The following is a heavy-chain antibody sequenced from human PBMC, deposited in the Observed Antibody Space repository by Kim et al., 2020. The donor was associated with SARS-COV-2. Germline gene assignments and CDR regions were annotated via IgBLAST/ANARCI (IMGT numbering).Heavy chain of an antibody. Sequence: SETLSLTCTVSGGSTSSYYWSWIRQPPGKGLEWIGCIFHTGTTNYSPSLKSRVTLSVDTSKNQFSLKLNSVTAADTAVYYCARTRGPAGGAHLHYWGHGT. CDR1: GGSTSSYY. D-gene: IGHD3-16*01. J-gene: IGHJ4*01. CDR3: ARTRGPAGGAHLHY. CDR2: IFHTGTT. V-gene: IGHV4-59*08.